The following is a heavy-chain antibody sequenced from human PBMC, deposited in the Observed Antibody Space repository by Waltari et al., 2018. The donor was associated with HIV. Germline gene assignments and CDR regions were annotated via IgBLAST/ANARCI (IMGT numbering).Heavy chain of an antibody. Sequence: QVHLVESGGGVVQPGRSLRLAGSASGFTFSSLAMHWVRQSPGKGLEWVALISYDGSAKYYADSVKGRFTISRDNSKNTLYLQMKNLGTDDTAVFFCARDSTSMVSYFDYWGRGILVTVSS. J-gene: IGHJ4*02. V-gene: IGHV3-30-3*01. CDR3: ARDSTSMVSYFDY. CDR2: ISYDGSAK. CDR1: GFTFSSLA. D-gene: IGHD5-18*01.